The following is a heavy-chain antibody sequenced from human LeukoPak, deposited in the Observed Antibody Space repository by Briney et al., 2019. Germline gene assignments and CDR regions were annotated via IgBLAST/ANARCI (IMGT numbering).Heavy chain of an antibody. CDR1: GFTFSSYA. J-gene: IGHJ3*02. D-gene: IGHD1-26*01. CDR2: ISGSGGST. Sequence: GGSLRLSCAASGFTFSSYAMSWVRQAPGKGLEWVSAISGSGGSTYYADSVKGRSTISRDNSKNTLYLQMNSLRAEDTAVYYCARYSGSYEDAFDIWGQGTMVTVSS. V-gene: IGHV3-23*01. CDR3: ARYSGSYEDAFDI.